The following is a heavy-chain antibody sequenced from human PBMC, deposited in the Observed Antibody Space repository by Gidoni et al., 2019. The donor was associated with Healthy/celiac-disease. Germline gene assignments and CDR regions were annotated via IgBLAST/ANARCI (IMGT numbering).Heavy chain of an antibody. CDR3: ARGGYYDILPGPDY. V-gene: IGHV3-30-3*01. CDR2: ISYDGSNK. J-gene: IGHJ4*02. D-gene: IGHD3-9*01. Sequence: SSYAMHWVRQAPGKGLEWVAVISYDGSNKYYADSVKGRFTISRDNSKNTLYLQMNSLRAEDTAVYYCARGGYYDILPGPDYWGQGTLVTVSS. CDR1: SSYA.